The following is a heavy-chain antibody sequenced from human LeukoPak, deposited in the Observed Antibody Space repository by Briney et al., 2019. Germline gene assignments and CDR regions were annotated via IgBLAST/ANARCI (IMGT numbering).Heavy chain of an antibody. CDR1: GFTFSNYA. V-gene: IGHV3-23*01. CDR3: ANPIYSGDYDQFDY. J-gene: IGHJ4*02. Sequence: GGSLRLSCAASGFTFSNYAMSWVRQAPGKGLEWVSTIHGSGVSTYYADSVKGRFTISRDNSKNTLYLQMNSLRDEDTAVYFCANPIYSGDYDQFDYWGQGTLVTVSS. CDR2: IHGSGVST. D-gene: IGHD4-17*01.